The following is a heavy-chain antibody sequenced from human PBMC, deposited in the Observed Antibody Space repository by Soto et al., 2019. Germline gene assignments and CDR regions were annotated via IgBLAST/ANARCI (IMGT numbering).Heavy chain of an antibody. J-gene: IGHJ1*01. CDR3: ARISRLCRGGDFQS. CDR1: GVSFNSYD. D-gene: IGHD2-15*01. Sequence: WVSLRLSCAASGVSFNSYDMHWVRQAPGKGPEWVAIISYYVSNTYYSDSVRGRFTISRDKSKDTRYLQMHSLRSEDTAIYYCARISRLCRGGDFQSWGKETKLTTSS. V-gene: IGHV3-30*03. CDR2: ISYYVSNT.